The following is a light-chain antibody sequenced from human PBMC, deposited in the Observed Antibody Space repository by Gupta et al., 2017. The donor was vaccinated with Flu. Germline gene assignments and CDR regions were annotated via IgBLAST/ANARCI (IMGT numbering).Light chain of an antibody. J-gene: IGKJ4*01. Sequence: SPSSLSAFVGDRVTITCRASQSVSTYLNWYQHKPGKVPKLLIHAASSLQSGVPSRFSGSGSGTDFALTISRLQPEDSASYYCQQSYSFFTFGGGTKVEI. CDR3: QQSYSFFT. CDR1: QSVSTY. CDR2: AAS. V-gene: IGKV1-39*01.